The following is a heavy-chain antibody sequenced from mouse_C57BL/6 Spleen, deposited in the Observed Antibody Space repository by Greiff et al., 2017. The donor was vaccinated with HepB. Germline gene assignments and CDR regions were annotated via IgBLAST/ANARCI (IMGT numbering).Heavy chain of an antibody. CDR1: GFNIKNTY. Sequence: EVQLQQSVAELVRPGASVKLSCTASGFNIKNTYMHWVKQRPEQGLEWLGRIDPANGNTKYAPKFQGKATITADTSSNTAYLQLSSLTSEDTAIYYCASPSITTVVATDFDYWGQGTTLTVSS. J-gene: IGHJ2*01. D-gene: IGHD1-1*01. CDR2: IDPANGNT. CDR3: ASPSITTVVATDFDY. V-gene: IGHV14-3*01.